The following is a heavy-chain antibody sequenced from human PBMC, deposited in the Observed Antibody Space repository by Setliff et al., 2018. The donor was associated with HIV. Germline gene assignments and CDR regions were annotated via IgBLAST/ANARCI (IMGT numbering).Heavy chain of an antibody. CDR3: ARVPRITTLRNAFDI. CDR2: IYYSGSA. D-gene: IGHD3-3*01. V-gene: IGHV4-39*02. CDR1: GGSISSNIYF. J-gene: IGHJ3*02. Sequence: PSETLSLTCTVSGGSISSNIYFWGWIRQPPGKGLEWIGSIYYSGSAYYNSSLRSRLTISVDTSNNHFSLRLNSVTAADTAIYYCARVPRITTLRNAFDIWGQGTMVTVSS.